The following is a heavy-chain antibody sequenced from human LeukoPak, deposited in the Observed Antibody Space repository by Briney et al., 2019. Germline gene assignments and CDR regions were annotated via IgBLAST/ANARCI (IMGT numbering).Heavy chain of an antibody. Sequence: GGSLRLSCAASGFTFSSYAMSWVRQAPGKGLEWVSDISGSGGTTHYAGSVQGRFTISRDNSKNTLYLQMDSLRAEDTAVYFCAKDQDLQLVGDYWGQGTLVSVSS. CDR3: AKDQDLQLVGDY. CDR2: ISGSGGTT. J-gene: IGHJ4*02. V-gene: IGHV3-23*01. CDR1: GFTFSSYA. D-gene: IGHD6-13*01.